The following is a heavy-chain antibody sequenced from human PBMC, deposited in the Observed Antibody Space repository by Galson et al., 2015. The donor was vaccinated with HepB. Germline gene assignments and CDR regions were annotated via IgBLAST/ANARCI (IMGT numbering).Heavy chain of an antibody. D-gene: IGHD2-15*01. CDR3: TTVYCSGGSCAFDI. CDR2: IKSKTDGGTT. V-gene: IGHV3-15*01. Sequence: SLRLSCAASGFTFSNAWMSWVRQAPGKGLEWVGRIKSKTDGGTTDYAAPVKGRFTISRDDSKNTLYLQMNSLKTEDTAVYYCTTVYCSGGSCAFDIWGQGTMVTVSS. J-gene: IGHJ3*02. CDR1: GFTFSNAW.